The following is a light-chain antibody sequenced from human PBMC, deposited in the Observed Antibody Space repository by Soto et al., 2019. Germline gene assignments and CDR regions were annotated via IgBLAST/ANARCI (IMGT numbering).Light chain of an antibody. V-gene: IGKV1-39*01. CDR2: AAS. Sequence: DIQMTQSPSSLSASVGDRVTITCRASQSISSYLNWYQQKPGKAPKLLIYAASSLQSGVPSRFSGSGSGTDFTLTISSLQAEDFATYYCQHSYSTPITFGQGTRLEIK. CDR3: QHSYSTPIT. J-gene: IGKJ5*01. CDR1: QSISSY.